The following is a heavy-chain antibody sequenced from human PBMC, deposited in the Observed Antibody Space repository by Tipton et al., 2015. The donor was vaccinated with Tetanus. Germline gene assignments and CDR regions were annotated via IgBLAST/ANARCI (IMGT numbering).Heavy chain of an antibody. J-gene: IGHJ3*01. CDR1: GGSISSGVYY. D-gene: IGHD2-21*02. CDR2: ISYSGNT. CDR3: ARSKGVRLNAFDL. Sequence: GLVKPSETLSLTCTVSGGSISSGVYYWGWLRQDPGKGLEWIGRISYSGNTAYNPSLKSRVAISVDTSKNQFSLKLTSVTAADTAVYYCARSKGVRLNAFDLWGQGTLVIVSS. V-gene: IGHV4-39*07.